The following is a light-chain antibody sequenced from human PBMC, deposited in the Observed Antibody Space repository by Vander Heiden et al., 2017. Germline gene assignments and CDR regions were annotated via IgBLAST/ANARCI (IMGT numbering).Light chain of an antibody. CDR2: DDS. CDR1: NIESKS. V-gene: IGLV3-21*03. J-gene: IGLJ3*02. CDR3: QVWDSSSDHLWV. Sequence: SYVLTQPPSVSVAPGKTARITCGGNNIESKSVHWYQLRPGQAPVLVVYDDSDRPSGIPERLSGSNSGNTATLTISRVEAGDEADYYCQVWDSSSDHLWVFGGGTKLTGL.